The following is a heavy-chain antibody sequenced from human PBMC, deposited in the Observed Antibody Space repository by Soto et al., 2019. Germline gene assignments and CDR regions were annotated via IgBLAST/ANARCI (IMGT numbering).Heavy chain of an antibody. D-gene: IGHD6-6*01. V-gene: IGHV1-2*04. CDR2: INPNSGGT. CDR1: GYTFTGYY. CDR3: ARTSIATSYYYYYGMDV. J-gene: IGHJ6*02. Sequence: ASVKVSCKASGYTFTGYYMHWVRQAPGQGLEWMGWINPNSGGTNYAQKFQGWVTMTRGTSISTAYMELSRLRSDDTAVYYCARTSIATSYYYYYGMDVWGQGTTVTVSS.